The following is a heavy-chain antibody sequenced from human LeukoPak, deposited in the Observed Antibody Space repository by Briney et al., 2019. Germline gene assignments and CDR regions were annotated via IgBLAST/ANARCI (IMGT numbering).Heavy chain of an antibody. J-gene: IGHJ4*02. CDR1: GLTLSSYE. V-gene: IGHV3-48*03. D-gene: IGHD5-24*01. Sequence: GGALRISCTNSGLTLSSYELNWLRQAPGKELEWVSYMSRSGTTIYYADSVKGRFTISRDNAKNSLYLQMNSLRVEDTAVYYCATRVPYTGYKNWGQGTLVTVSS. CDR3: ATRVPYTGYKN. CDR2: MSRSGTTI.